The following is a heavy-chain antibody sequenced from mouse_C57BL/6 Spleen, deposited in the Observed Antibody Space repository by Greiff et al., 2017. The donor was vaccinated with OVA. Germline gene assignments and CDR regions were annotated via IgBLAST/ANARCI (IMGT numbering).Heavy chain of an antibody. CDR1: GYTFTDYY. D-gene: IGHD2-4*01. CDR2: INPNNGGT. J-gene: IGHJ3*01. V-gene: IGHV1-26*01. Sequence: EVQLQQSGPELVKPGASVKISCKASGYTFTDYYMNWVKQSHGQSLEWIGDINPNNGGTSYNQKLKGKATLTVDKSSSTAYMELRSLTSEDSAVAYCARDYVYRCDFWGTGTLVTVSA. CDR3: ARDYVYRCDF.